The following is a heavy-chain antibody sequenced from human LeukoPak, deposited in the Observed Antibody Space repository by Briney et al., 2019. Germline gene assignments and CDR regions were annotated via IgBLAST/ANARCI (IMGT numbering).Heavy chain of an antibody. Sequence: PSETLSLTCTVSGGSISSSSYYWGWIRQPPGKGLEWIGSIYYSGSTYYNPSLKSRVTISVDTSKNQFSLKLSSVTAADTAVYYCASNMGIAVAGTVWGQGTLVTVSS. CDR2: IYYSGST. D-gene: IGHD6-19*01. V-gene: IGHV4-39*07. J-gene: IGHJ4*02. CDR1: GGSISSSSYY. CDR3: ASNMGIAVAGTV.